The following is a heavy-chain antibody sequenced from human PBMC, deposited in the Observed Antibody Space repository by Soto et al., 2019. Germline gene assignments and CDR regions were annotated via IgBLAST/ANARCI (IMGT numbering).Heavy chain of an antibody. Sequence: GGSLRLSCAASGFTFSDYYMSWIRQAPGKGLEWVSYICSSGSTIYYPDSVKGRFTISRDNAKNSLYLQMNSLRAEDTAVYYCAIAGSNFWSGYSTWGDYYYCMDVWGKGTTVTVPS. V-gene: IGHV3-11*01. J-gene: IGHJ6*03. CDR2: ICSSGSTI. CDR1: GFTFSDYY. CDR3: AIAGSNFWSGYSTWGDYYYCMDV. D-gene: IGHD3-3*01.